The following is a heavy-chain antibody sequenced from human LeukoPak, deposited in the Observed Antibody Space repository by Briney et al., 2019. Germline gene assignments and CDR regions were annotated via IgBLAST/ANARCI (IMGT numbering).Heavy chain of an antibody. CDR2: IRYDGNNQ. CDR1: GFTLRDYD. J-gene: IGHJ6*03. D-gene: IGHD3-10*01. CDR3: ARGPMVRGVTDYYKYMDV. V-gene: IGHV3-30*02. Sequence: PGGSLRDSCATSGFTLRDYDMHWVRQAPGKGLEWVSMIRYDGNNQFYVDSVKGPFTFSQDNSKNTLYLQMNGLRAEDTAVYYCARGPMVRGVTDYYKYMDVWGKGT.